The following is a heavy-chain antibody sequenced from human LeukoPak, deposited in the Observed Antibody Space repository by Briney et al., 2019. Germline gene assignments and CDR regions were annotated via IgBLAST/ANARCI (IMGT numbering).Heavy chain of an antibody. CDR3: ARVMGYYDSSGYYYYGMDV. Sequence: ASVKVSCKASGYTFTSYYMHWVRQAPGQGLEWMGWINPNSGGTNYAQKFQGRVTMTRDTSISTAYMELSRLRSDDTAVYYCARVMGYYDSSGYYYYGMDVWGQGTTVTVSS. J-gene: IGHJ6*02. V-gene: IGHV1-2*02. CDR1: GYTFTSYY. D-gene: IGHD3-22*01. CDR2: INPNSGGT.